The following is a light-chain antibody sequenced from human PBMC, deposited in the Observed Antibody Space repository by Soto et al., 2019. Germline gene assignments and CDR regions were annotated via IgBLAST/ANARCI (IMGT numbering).Light chain of an antibody. V-gene: IGKV2D-29*02. CDR2: EVS. Sequence: DVVMTQTPLALSVAPGQPASISCKSSQSLLHITGETFLFWYLQKPGQSPQLLIYEVSTRVSGVPHRFSGRGSWTDFTLELIRLEPDDVGIYYCMQSAQLPPTFGQRTRLAIE. CDR3: MQSAQLPPT. J-gene: IGKJ5*01. CDR1: QSLLHITGETF.